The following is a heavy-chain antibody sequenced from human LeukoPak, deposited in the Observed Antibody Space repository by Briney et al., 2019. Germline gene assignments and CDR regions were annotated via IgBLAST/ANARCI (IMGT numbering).Heavy chain of an antibody. J-gene: IGHJ3*02. Sequence: SQTLSLTCAISGDSVSSNSAAWNWIRQSPSRGLEWLGETYYRSKWYNDYAVSVKSRITINPDTSKNQFSLQLNSVTPEDTAVYYCARSRAVLLWFGGVGFSAFDIWGQGTMVTVSS. D-gene: IGHD3-10*01. CDR2: TYYRSKWYN. V-gene: IGHV6-1*01. CDR1: GDSVSSNSAA. CDR3: ARSRAVLLWFGGVGFSAFDI.